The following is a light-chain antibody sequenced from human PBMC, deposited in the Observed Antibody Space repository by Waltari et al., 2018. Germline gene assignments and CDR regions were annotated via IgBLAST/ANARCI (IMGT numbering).Light chain of an antibody. Sequence: FMLTQPHSVSESPGKTVTISCTASSGRIATNYVHWYQQRPGRAPTTVIYDDGQRPSGVPDRFSGSIDDFSNSASLTISELQTEDEADYYCQSYYNRSLVFGGGTRLTVL. CDR2: DDG. J-gene: IGLJ2*01. CDR1: SGRIATNY. CDR3: QSYYNRSLV. V-gene: IGLV6-57*02.